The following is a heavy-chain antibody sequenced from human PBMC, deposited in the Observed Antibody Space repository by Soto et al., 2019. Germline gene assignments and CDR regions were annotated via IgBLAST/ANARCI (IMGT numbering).Heavy chain of an antibody. J-gene: IGHJ1*01. CDR2: IIPIFGTA. CDR3: ATGRYYYDSSGLDAEYFQH. CDR1: GGTFSSYA. Sequence: QVQLVQSGAEVKKPGSSVKVSCKASGGTFSSYAISWVRQAPGQGLEWMGGIIPIFGTANYAQKFQGRVTITADESTSTAYMELSSLRSEDTAVYYCATGRYYYDSSGLDAEYFQHWGQGTLVTVSS. D-gene: IGHD3-22*01. V-gene: IGHV1-69*12.